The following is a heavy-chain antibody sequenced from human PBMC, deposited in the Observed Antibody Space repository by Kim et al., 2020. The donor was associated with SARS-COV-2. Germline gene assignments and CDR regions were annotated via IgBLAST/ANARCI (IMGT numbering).Heavy chain of an antibody. Sequence: GGSLRLSCATSGFTFSAYDMHWVRQAPGKGLEWLALITYSSSPIYYPDSVKGRFIISRDNAKNSLFLQMNSLRAEDTAVYYCVADRVGRAFDLWGQGTLVTVSS. CDR2: ITYSSSPI. D-gene: IGHD3-16*01. CDR3: VADRVGRAFDL. V-gene: IGHV3-48*01. J-gene: IGHJ3*01. CDR1: GFTFSAYD.